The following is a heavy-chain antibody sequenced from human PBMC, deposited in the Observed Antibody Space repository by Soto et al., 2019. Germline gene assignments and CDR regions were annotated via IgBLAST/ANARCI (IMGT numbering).Heavy chain of an antibody. D-gene: IGHD4-17*01. CDR2: ISSSSSYI. V-gene: IGHV3-21*01. Sequence: GGSLRLSCAASGFTFSSYSMNWVRQAPGKGLEWVSSISSSSSYIYYADSVKGRFTISRDNAKNSLYLQMNSLRAEDTAVYYCARRGRDGDCFDYWGQGTLVTVSS. J-gene: IGHJ4*02. CDR3: ARRGRDGDCFDY. CDR1: GFTFSSYS.